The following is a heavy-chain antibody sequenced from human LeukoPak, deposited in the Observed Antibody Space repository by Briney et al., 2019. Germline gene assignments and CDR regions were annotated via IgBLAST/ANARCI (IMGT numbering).Heavy chain of an antibody. CDR3: ARHAYYNDRSGSYEAFDI. D-gene: IGHD3-22*01. J-gene: IGHJ3*02. V-gene: IGHV4-59*08. Sequence: SETLSLTCTVSVCSISSYYWSWIRQPPGKGLEWIGSMYYSGSTNYKPSLKSRVTIPVDTSKNQFSLKLSSVTAADTAVYYCARHAYYNDRSGSYEAFDIWGQGTMVTVSS. CDR2: MYYSGST. CDR1: VCSISSYY.